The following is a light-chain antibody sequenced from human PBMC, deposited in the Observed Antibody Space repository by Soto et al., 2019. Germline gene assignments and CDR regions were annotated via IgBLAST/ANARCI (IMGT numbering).Light chain of an antibody. Sequence: DIQMTQSPSTLSASVGDRVIINCRASQSIGSWLAWYQQKPGKAPKVLIYKASNLQSGVPSRFSGSGSETEFTLTISSLQLDDSATYYCKHYNGYSRTFGQGTKVEIK. CDR3: KHYNGYSRT. CDR1: QSIGSW. J-gene: IGKJ1*01. CDR2: KAS. V-gene: IGKV1-5*03.